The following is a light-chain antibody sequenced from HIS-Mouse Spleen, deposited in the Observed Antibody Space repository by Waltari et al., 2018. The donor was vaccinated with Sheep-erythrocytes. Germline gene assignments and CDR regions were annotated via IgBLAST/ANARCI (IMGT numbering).Light chain of an antibody. J-gene: IGKJ4*01. CDR3: QQYDNLLT. Sequence: DIVMTQSPLSLPVTPGEPASISCRSSQSLLHSNGYNYLDWYLQKPGQSPQLLIYLGSKRASGVPDRFSGSGSGTDFTFTISSLQPEDIATYYCQQYDNLLTFGGGTKVEIK. CDR1: QSLLHSNGYNY. CDR2: LGS. V-gene: IGKV2-28*01.